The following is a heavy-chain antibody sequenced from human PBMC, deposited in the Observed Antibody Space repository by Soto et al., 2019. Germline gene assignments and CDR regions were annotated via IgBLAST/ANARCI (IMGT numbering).Heavy chain of an antibody. CDR2: INPNSGGT. CDR3: ARERSDILTGYGNNFDY. D-gene: IGHD3-9*01. Sequence: QVQLVQSGAEVKKPGASVKVSCKASGYTFTGYYMHWVRQAPGQGLEWMGWINPNSGGTNYAQKFQGWVTMTRDTSISTAYMELGRLRSDDTAVYYCARERSDILTGYGNNFDYWGQGTLVTVSS. V-gene: IGHV1-2*04. CDR1: GYTFTGYY. J-gene: IGHJ4*02.